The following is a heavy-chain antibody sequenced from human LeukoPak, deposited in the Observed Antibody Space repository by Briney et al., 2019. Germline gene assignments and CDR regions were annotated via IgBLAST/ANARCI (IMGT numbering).Heavy chain of an antibody. CDR3: ARENGSGNWFDP. CDR1: GGSISSYY. CDR2: IYYSGST. V-gene: IGHV4-59*12. D-gene: IGHD3-10*01. J-gene: IGHJ5*02. Sequence: NPSETLSLTCTVSGGSISSYYWSWIRQPPGKGLEWIGYIYYSGSTYYNPSLKSRVTISVDTSKNQFSLKLSSVTAADTAVYYCARENGSGNWFDPWGQGTLVTVSS.